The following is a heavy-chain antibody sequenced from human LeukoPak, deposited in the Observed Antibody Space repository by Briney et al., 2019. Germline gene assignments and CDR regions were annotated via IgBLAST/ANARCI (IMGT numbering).Heavy chain of an antibody. CDR2: IDTAGDT. CDR1: GFTFSSYA. J-gene: IGHJ4*02. Sequence: GGSLRLSCAASGFTFSSYAMHWVRQATGKGLEWVSAIDTAGDTYYPGSVKGRFTISRENAKNSLYLQMNSLRAGDTAVYYCARGHGDSPFDYWGQGTLVTVSS. CDR3: ARGHGDSPFDY. V-gene: IGHV3-13*01. D-gene: IGHD4-17*01.